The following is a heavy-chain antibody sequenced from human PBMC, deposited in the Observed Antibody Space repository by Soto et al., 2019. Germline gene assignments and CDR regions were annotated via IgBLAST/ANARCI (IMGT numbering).Heavy chain of an antibody. D-gene: IGHD2-21*02. CDR3: ASRTTINNWFDP. Sequence: SETLSLTCAVYGGSFSGYYWSWIRQPPGKGLEWIGEINHSGSTNYNPSLKSRVTISVDTSKNQFSLKLSSVTAADTAVYYCASRTTINNWFDPWGQGTLVTVSS. V-gene: IGHV4-34*01. J-gene: IGHJ5*02. CDR1: GGSFSGYY. CDR2: INHSGST.